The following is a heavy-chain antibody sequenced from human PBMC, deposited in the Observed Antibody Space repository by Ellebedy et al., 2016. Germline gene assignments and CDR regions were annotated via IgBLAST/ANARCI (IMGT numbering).Heavy chain of an antibody. CDR2: ISGSGGST. D-gene: IGHD3-10*01. V-gene: IGHV3-23*01. J-gene: IGHJ6*03. Sequence: GGSLRLSXAASGFTFSSYSMSWVRQAPGKGLEWVSAISGSGGSTYYADSVKGRFTISRDNSKNTLYLQMNSLRAEDTAVYYCAKPVWFGELNYYYYMDVWGKGTTVTVSS. CDR3: AKPVWFGELNYYYYMDV. CDR1: GFTFSSYS.